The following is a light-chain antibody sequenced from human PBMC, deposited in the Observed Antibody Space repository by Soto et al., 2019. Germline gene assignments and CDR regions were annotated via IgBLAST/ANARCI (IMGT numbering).Light chain of an antibody. Sequence: EIWLTQSTGTLSLSPGERVTLSCRASQSVRSNLAWYKQKPGQAPRLLIYGASNRATGIPDRLSGSGSGTEFTLTISRLEPEDFAVYYCQQYGSPGTFGQGTKVDIK. CDR3: QQYGSPGT. J-gene: IGKJ1*01. V-gene: IGKV3-20*01. CDR1: QSVRSN. CDR2: GAS.